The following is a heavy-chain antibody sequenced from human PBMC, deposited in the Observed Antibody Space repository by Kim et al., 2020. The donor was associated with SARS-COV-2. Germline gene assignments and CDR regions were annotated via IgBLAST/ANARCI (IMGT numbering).Heavy chain of an antibody. V-gene: IGHV4-39*01. J-gene: IGHJ4*02. CDR3: ASRGGVNIQLWLRSFDY. Sequence: SETLSLTCTVSGGSISSSSYYWGWIRQPPGKGLEWIGSIYYSGSTYYNPSLKSRVTISVDTSKNQFSLKLSSVTAADTAVYYCASRGGVNIQLWLRSFDYWGQGTLVTVSS. CDR2: IYYSGST. CDR1: GGSISSSSYY. D-gene: IGHD5-18*01.